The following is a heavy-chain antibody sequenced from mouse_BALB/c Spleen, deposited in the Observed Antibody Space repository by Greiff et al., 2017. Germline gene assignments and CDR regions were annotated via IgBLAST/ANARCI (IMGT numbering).Heavy chain of an antibody. D-gene: IGHD2-10*01. V-gene: IGHV5-9-4*01. CDR2: ISSGGSYT. CDR3: ARLPTIHYAMDY. CDR1: GFTFSSYA. Sequence: EVQLVESGGGLVKPGGSLKLSCAASGFTFSSYAMSWVRQSPEKRLEWVAEISSGGSYTYYPDTVTGRFTISRDNAKNTLYLEMSSLRSEDTAMYYCARLPTIHYAMDYWGQGTSVTVSS. J-gene: IGHJ4*01.